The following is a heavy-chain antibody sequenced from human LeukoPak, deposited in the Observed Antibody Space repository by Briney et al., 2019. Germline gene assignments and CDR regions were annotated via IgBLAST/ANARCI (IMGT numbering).Heavy chain of an antibody. CDR3: AIEGPSEYYFDY. J-gene: IGHJ4*02. CDR1: GGTFTGYA. V-gene: IGHV1-69*05. CDR2: IIPIFGTA. D-gene: IGHD1-26*01. Sequence: SGKVSCKASGGTFTGYAISLVRQAPGQGLELMGRIIPIFGTANYAQKFQGRVTITTDESTSTAYMELSSLRSEDTAVYYCAIEGPSEYYFDYWGQGTLVTVSS.